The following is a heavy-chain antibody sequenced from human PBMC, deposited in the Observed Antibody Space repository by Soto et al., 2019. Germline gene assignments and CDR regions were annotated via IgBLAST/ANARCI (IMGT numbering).Heavy chain of an antibody. CDR2: VSANNGNT. V-gene: IGHV1-18*01. CDR3: ARDGH. CDR1: GYTFTSSS. Sequence: QVQLVQSGAEVKRPGASVKVSCKASGYTFTSSSFSWVRQAPGQGLEWVGWVSANNGNTNFAQKFQDRVAMTTDTSTTTTYLELRGLISDDTAIYSCARDGHWGQGTLVTVSS. J-gene: IGHJ4*02.